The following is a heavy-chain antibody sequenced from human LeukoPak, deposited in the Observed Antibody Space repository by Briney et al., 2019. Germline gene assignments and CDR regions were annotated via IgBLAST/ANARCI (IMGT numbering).Heavy chain of an antibody. D-gene: IGHD6-13*01. V-gene: IGHV4-39*01. CDR1: VGSISSSSYY. Sequence: SETLSLTRTVSVGSISSSSYYSGWIRQPPGKWLGLIASIYFSRSTYHHPSRKSRVTISVDTSKNQFSLKLSSVTAADTAVYYCGRYTSSWEEVFDYWGQGTLVTVSS. J-gene: IGHJ4*02. CDR3: GRYTSSWEEVFDY. CDR2: IYFSRST.